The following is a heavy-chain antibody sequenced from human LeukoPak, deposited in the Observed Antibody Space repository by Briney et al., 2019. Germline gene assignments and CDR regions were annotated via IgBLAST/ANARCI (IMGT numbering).Heavy chain of an antibody. J-gene: IGHJ4*02. CDR2: IRYDGSNK. CDR1: GFTFSSYG. CDR3: AKDLYYDSSGYGDY. V-gene: IGHV3-30*02. Sequence: GGPLRLSCAASGFTFSSYGMHWVRQAPGKGLEWVAFIRYDGSNKYYADSVKGRFTISRDNSKNTLYLQMNSLRAEDTAVYYCAKDLYYDSSGYGDYWGQGTLVTVSS. D-gene: IGHD3-22*01.